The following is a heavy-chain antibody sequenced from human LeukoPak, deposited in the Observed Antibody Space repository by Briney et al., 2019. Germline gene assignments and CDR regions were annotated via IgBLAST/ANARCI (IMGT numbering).Heavy chain of an antibody. CDR3: ARDLAYSSSWLYYYYYMDV. CDR2: LNPSGGST. V-gene: IGHV1-46*01. J-gene: IGHJ6*03. Sequence: ASVKVSCKASGYTFTSYYMHWVRHAPGQGLEWMGILNPSGGSTSYAQKFQGRVTMTRDMSTSTVYMELSSLRSEDTAVYYCARDLAYSSSWLYYYYYMDVWGKGTTVTVSS. CDR1: GYTFTSYY. D-gene: IGHD6-6*01.